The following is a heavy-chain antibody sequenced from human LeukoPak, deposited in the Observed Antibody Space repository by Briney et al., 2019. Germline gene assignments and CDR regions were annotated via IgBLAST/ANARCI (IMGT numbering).Heavy chain of an antibody. CDR2: ISSSGSTI. V-gene: IGHV3-11*01. CDR1: GFTFSDYY. J-gene: IGHJ4*02. CDR3: AREPTDSSSWNFDY. Sequence: GGSLRLSCAASGFTFSDYYMTWIRQAPGKGLGWVSYISSSGSTIHYADSVKGRFTISRDNAKNSLYLEMNSLRAEDTAVYYCAREPTDSSSWNFDYWGQGTLVTVSS. D-gene: IGHD6-13*01.